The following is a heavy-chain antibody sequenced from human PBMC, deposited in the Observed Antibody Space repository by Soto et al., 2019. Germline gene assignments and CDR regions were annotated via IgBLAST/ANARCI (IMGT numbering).Heavy chain of an antibody. CDR2: ISSSSSYI. D-gene: IGHD2-2*01. Sequence: GGSLRLSCAASGFTFSSYSMNWVRQAPGKGLEWVSSISSSSSYIYYADSVKGRFTISRDNAKNSLYLQMNSLRAEDTAVYYCARVGGGYQLLHAFDIWGQGTLVTVSS. CDR1: GFTFSSYS. J-gene: IGHJ3*02. CDR3: ARVGGGYQLLHAFDI. V-gene: IGHV3-21*01.